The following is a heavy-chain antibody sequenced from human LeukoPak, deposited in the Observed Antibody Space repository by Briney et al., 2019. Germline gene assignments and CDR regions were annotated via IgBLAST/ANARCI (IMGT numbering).Heavy chain of an antibody. V-gene: IGHV3-74*01. J-gene: IGHJ4*02. D-gene: IGHD3-10*01. Sequence: GGSLRLSCAASGFTFSSYCMHWVRQAPGKGLVWVSRISSDGRSTIYADSVKGRFTISRDDAKNTLYLQMNSLRAEDTAVYYCARVGAGSTLDYWGQGTLVTVSS. CDR1: GFTFSSYC. CDR3: ARVGAGSTLDY. CDR2: ISSDGRST.